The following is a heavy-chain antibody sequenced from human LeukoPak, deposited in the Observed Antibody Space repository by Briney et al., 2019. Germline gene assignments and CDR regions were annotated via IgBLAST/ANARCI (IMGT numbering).Heavy chain of an antibody. J-gene: IGHJ4*02. CDR3: ARVGLDWGSIDY. CDR2: INHRGST. V-gene: IGHV4-34*01. Sequence: SETLSLTCTVYGGSFSPYYWNWIRQPPGKGLEWIGEINHRGSTTYNPSLKSRVTISLDTSKNQFSLKLSSVTAADTAVYYCARVGLDWGSIDYWGQGTLVTVSS. CDR1: GGSFSPYY. D-gene: IGHD3/OR15-3a*01.